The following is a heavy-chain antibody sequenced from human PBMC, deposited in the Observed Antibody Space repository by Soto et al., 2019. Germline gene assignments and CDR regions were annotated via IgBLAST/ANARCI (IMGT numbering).Heavy chain of an antibody. CDR2: INAGNGNT. Sequence: QVQLVQSGAEEKKPGASVKVSCKASGYTFTSYAMHWVRQAPGQRLEWMGWINAGNGNTKYSQKFQGRVTITRDTSASTAYMELSSLRSEDTAVYYCARDQGYSGSYYYWGQGTLVTVSS. V-gene: IGHV1-3*05. CDR3: ARDQGYSGSYYY. D-gene: IGHD1-26*01. CDR1: GYTFTSYA. J-gene: IGHJ4*02.